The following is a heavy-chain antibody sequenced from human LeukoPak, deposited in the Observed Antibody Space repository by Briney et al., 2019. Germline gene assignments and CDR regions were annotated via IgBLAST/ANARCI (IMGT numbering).Heavy chain of an antibody. Sequence: GASAKVSCKASGYTFTNYGISWVRQAPGQGLEWMGWISTYNGNTNYAQKLQGRVTMTTDTSTSTAYMELRSLRSDDTAVYYCARVLWFGESGTYYFDYWGQGTLVTVSS. J-gene: IGHJ4*02. CDR3: ARVLWFGESGTYYFDY. CDR1: GYTFTNYG. D-gene: IGHD3-10*01. V-gene: IGHV1-18*04. CDR2: ISTYNGNT.